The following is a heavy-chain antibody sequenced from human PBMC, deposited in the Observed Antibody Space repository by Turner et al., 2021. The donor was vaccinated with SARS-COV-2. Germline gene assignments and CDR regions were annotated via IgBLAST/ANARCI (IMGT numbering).Heavy chain of an antibody. Sequence: EVQLVSSGGCLVTPWGSLSLSCAGSAFPFNNAWMSWVRQAPGKGLEWVGNIKPKTDGGTTAYAAPVKGRFSISREDSINTLYLEMNSRTTGDTAVYYCTTGPALSVVWGQGTLVTVSS. CDR1: AFPFNNAW. J-gene: IGHJ4*02. V-gene: IGHV3-15*05. CDR2: IKPKTDGGTT. D-gene: IGHD2-21*01. CDR3: TTGPALSVV.